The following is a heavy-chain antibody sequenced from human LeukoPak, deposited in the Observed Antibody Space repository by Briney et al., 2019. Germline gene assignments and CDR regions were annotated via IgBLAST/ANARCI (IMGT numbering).Heavy chain of an antibody. CDR1: GFTFSHHY. Sequence: PGGSLRLSCAASGFTFSHHYIDWVRQAPGKGLEWVGRTRNKANSYTTEYAASVKGRFTISRDDSKNSLYLQMNSLKTEDTAVYYCARPLRYSSGWYDYWGQGTLVTVSS. D-gene: IGHD6-19*01. CDR2: TRNKANSYTT. J-gene: IGHJ4*02. CDR3: ARPLRYSSGWYDY. V-gene: IGHV3-72*01.